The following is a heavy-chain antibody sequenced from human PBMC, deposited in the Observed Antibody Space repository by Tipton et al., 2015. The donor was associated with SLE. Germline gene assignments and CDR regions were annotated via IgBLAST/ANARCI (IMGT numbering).Heavy chain of an antibody. D-gene: IGHD2-21*01. V-gene: IGHV4-34*01. CDR2: INHSGGT. CDR3: ARHCQIYSFVY. J-gene: IGHJ4*02. CDR1: GGSFSGYY. Sequence: TLSLTCAVYGGSFSGYYWSWIRQPPGKGLEWIGEINHSGGTNYNPSLKSRVTMSVDTSENQFSLKLSSVTAADTAVYYCARHCQIYSFVYWGQGSLVTVSS.